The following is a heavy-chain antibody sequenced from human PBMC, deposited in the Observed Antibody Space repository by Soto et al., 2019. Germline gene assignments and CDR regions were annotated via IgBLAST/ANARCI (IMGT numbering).Heavy chain of an antibody. CDR2: INGDGSEE. CDR3: TRSQS. J-gene: IGHJ1*01. CDR1: GFTFNNYW. V-gene: IGHV3-7*01. Sequence: GSLRLSCAASGFTFNNYWMSWVRQAPGMGLEWVANINGDGSEEYYEDSVKGRFTISRDNAKNSLYLQMNYLRAEDTAVYYCTRSQSWGQGTLVTVSS.